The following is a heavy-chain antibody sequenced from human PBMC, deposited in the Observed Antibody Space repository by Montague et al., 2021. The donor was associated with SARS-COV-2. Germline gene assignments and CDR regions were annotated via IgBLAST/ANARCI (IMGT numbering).Heavy chain of an antibody. J-gene: IGHJ4*02. CDR2: XDWXDDK. Sequence: PALVKPTQTLTLTCTFSGFTLSTSGMCVSWIRQPPGKALGWLALXDWXDDKYYSTSLKTRLTISKDTSKNQVVLTMTNMDPVDTATYYCARIRDYDILTGSYSGFDYWGQGTLVTVSS. CDR3: ARIRDYDILTGSYSGFDY. CDR1: GFTLSTSGMC. D-gene: IGHD3-9*01. V-gene: IGHV2-70*01.